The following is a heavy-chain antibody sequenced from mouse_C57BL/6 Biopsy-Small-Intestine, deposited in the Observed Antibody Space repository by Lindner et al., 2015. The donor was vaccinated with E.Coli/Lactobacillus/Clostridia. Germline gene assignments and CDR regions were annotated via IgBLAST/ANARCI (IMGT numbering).Heavy chain of an antibody. J-gene: IGHJ2*01. V-gene: IGHV1-19*01. Sequence: VQLQESGPVLVKPGASVKMSCKASGYTFTDYYMNWVKQSHGKSLEWVGVINPYNGGTSYNQKFKGKATLTVDKSSSTAYMALNSLTSEDSAVYYCARMDSSYYFDYWGQGTTLTVSS. CDR3: ARMDSSYYFDY. CDR1: GYTFTDYY. CDR2: INPYNGGT. D-gene: IGHD1-1*01.